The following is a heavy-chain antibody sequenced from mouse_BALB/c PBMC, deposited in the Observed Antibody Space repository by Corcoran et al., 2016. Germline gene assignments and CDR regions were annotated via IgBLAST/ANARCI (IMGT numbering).Heavy chain of an antibody. CDR3: ARLGYDYDGAMDY. J-gene: IGHJ4*01. V-gene: IGHV1-63*02. Sequence: QVQLQQSGAELVRPGTSVKISCKASGYTFTNYWLGWVKQRPGHGLEWIGDIYPGGGYTNYNEKFKGKATLTADTSSSTAYMQLSSLTSEDSAVYFCARLGYDYDGAMDYWGQGTSVTVSS. D-gene: IGHD2-4*01. CDR1: GYTFTNYW. CDR2: IYPGGGYT.